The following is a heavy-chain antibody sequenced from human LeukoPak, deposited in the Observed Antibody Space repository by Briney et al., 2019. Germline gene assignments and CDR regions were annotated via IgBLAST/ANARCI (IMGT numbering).Heavy chain of an antibody. CDR1: GFTFSSYG. Sequence: PGRSLRLSCAASGFTFSSYGMHWVRQAPGKGLEWVAVIWYDGSNKYYADSVKGRFTISRDNSKNTLYLQMNSLRAEDTAVYYCARDHGSMDYYGMDVWGQGTTVTVSS. V-gene: IGHV3-33*01. CDR2: IWYDGSNK. CDR3: ARDHGSMDYYGMDV. J-gene: IGHJ6*02.